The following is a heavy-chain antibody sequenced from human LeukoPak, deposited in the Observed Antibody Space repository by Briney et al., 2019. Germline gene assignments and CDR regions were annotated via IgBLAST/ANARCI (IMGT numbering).Heavy chain of an antibody. V-gene: IGHV1-24*01. J-gene: IGHJ4*02. Sequence: GASVKVSCKVSGYTLTELSMHWVRQAPGKGLEWMGGFDPEDGETIYAQKFQGRVTMTEDTSTDTAYMELSSLRSEDTAVYYCASRYYCDSSGYYYFDYWGQGTLVTVSS. CDR1: GYTLTELS. D-gene: IGHD3-22*01. CDR2: FDPEDGET. CDR3: ASRYYCDSSGYYYFDY.